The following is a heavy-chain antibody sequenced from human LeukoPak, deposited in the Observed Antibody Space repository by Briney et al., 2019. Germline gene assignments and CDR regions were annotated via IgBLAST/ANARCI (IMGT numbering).Heavy chain of an antibody. D-gene: IGHD1/OR15-1a*01. V-gene: IGHV3-30*18. CDR1: GFTFSSYG. CDR2: ISYDGSNK. J-gene: IGHJ6*02. Sequence: QSGGSLRLSCAASGFTFSSYGMHWVRQAPGKGLEWVAVISYDGSNKYYADSVKGRFTISRDNSKNTLYLQMNSLRAEDTAVYYCAEELEQRYYYYGMDVWGQGTTVTVSS. CDR3: AEELEQRYYYYGMDV.